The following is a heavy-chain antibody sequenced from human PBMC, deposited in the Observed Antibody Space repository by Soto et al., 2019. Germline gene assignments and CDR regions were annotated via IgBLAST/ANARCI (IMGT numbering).Heavy chain of an antibody. CDR2: ISTYNSRT. D-gene: IGHD2-2*02. Sequence: QDQLVQSGAEVKKPGASVKISCEASGYTFTSHGISWVRQAPGQGLEWLGWISTYNSRTHYAQKVQGRVTMTTDTSTSTAYVDLRSLTFDDTAVYYCARARYFASHSCYKHYYYGMDTWGQGTTVTVSS. CDR1: GYTFTSHG. CDR3: ARARYFASHSCYKHYYYGMDT. V-gene: IGHV1-18*04. J-gene: IGHJ6*02.